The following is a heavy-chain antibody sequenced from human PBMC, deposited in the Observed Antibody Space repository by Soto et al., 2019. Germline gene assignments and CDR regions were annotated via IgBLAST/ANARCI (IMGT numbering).Heavy chain of an antibody. D-gene: IGHD3-22*01. CDR1: GVTFSNYA. CDR2: ISGSGGST. CDR3: AKSPPTRITMIVVFDLDY. V-gene: IGHV3-23*01. Sequence: AGGSNRHSCAAAGVTFSNYAMSWVRQAPGKGLEWVSAISGSGGSTYYADSVKGRFTISRDNSKNTLYLQMNSLRAEDTAVYYCAKSPPTRITMIVVFDLDYWGQGTLVTVSS. J-gene: IGHJ4*02.